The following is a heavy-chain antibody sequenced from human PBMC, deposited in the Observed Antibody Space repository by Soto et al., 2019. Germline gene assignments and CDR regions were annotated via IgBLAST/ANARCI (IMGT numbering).Heavy chain of an antibody. CDR2: IYHSGST. CDR3: AKDMVRGVIPPILDY. Sequence: PSESLSLTCAVSGGSISSGGYSCNWIRQPPGKGLEWIGYIYHSGSTYYNPSLKSRVTISVDRSKNQFSLKLSSVTAEDTAVYYCAKDMVRGVIPPILDYWGQGTLVTVSS. V-gene: IGHV4-30-2*01. D-gene: IGHD3-10*01. J-gene: IGHJ4*02. CDR1: GGSISSGGYS.